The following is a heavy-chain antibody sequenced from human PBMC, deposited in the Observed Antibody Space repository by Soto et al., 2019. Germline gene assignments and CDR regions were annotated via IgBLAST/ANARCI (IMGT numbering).Heavy chain of an antibody. CDR1: GGSISSSSYY. J-gene: IGHJ5*02. V-gene: IGHV4-39*01. CDR3: ARQKAWFGGLHENWFDP. Sequence: QLQLQESGPGLVKPSETLSLTCTVSGGSISSSSYYWGWIRQPPGKGLEWIGSIYYSGSTYYNPSRKSRVTISVDTSKNQFSLKLSSVTAADTAVYYCARQKAWFGGLHENWFDPWGQGTLVTVSS. D-gene: IGHD3-10*01. CDR2: IYYSGST.